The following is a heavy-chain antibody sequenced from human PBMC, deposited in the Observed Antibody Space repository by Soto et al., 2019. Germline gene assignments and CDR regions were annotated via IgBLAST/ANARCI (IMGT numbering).Heavy chain of an antibody. CDR3: AVYCSSTSCYRDWFDP. CDR1: GFTFSSYA. J-gene: IGHJ5*02. V-gene: IGHV3-23*01. D-gene: IGHD2-2*02. CDR2: ISGSGGST. Sequence: GSLRLSCAASGFTFSSYAMSWVRQAPGKGLEWVSAISGSGGSTYYADSVKGRFTISRDNSKNTLYLQMNSLRAEDTAVYYCAVYCSSTSCYRDWFDPWGQGTLVTVSS.